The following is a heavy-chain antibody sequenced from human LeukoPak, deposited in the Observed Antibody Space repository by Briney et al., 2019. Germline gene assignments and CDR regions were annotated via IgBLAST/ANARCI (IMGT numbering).Heavy chain of an antibody. Sequence: EWXSAITDSGGDTYHADSVKGRLTTYTANSRNTLYLQMNGMRVEDSAVYHCAKGSQSSRPYYFDFWGQGNLVTVSS. CDR2: ITDSGGDT. D-gene: IGHD6-19*01. CDR3: AKGSQSSRPYYFDF. V-gene: IGHV3-23*01. J-gene: IGHJ4*02.